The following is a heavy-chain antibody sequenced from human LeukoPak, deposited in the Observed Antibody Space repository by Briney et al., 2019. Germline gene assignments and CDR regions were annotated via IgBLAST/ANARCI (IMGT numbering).Heavy chain of an antibody. CDR2: ISGSGGST. CDR3: AKVGDYYYDSSGYYQGGEPFDY. J-gene: IGHJ4*02. Sequence: GGPLRLSCAASGFTFSSYAMSWVRQAPGKGLEWVSAISGSGGSTYYADSVKGRFTISRDNSKNTLYLQMNSLRAEDTAVYYCAKVGDYYYDSSGYYQGGEPFDYWGQGTLVTVSS. V-gene: IGHV3-23*01. D-gene: IGHD3-22*01. CDR1: GFTFSSYA.